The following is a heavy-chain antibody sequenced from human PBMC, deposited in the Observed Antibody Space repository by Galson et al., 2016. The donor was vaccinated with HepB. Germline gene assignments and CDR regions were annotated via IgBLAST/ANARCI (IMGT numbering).Heavy chain of an antibody. J-gene: IGHJ4*02. D-gene: IGHD6-25*01. CDR2: IGGPGIAP. CDR1: GFNFDDYA. Sequence: SLRLSCAASGFNFDDYAMTWVRQAPGKGLEWVSAIGGPGIAPFYADSVKGRFTISRDSSKSTLHLQMSGLRVEDTALYYCAKGAAGNWPDWGRGTPVTVSS. CDR3: AKGAAGNWPD. V-gene: IGHV3-23*01.